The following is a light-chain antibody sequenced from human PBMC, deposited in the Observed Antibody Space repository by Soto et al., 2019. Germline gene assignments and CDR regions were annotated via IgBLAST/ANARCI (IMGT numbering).Light chain of an antibody. Sequence: DIVLTQSPDSLAVSLGERATINCKSSQSVLSSFNNKNYLAWYQQKPGQPPKLFIYWTSSREFGVPDRFSGSRSRRYLAVAISSVQPEDVAVYYCQQYYSSQRRVGRGTKVDIK. CDR1: QSVLSSFNNKNY. CDR2: WTS. CDR3: QQYYSSQRR. V-gene: IGKV4-1*01. J-gene: IGKJ1*01.